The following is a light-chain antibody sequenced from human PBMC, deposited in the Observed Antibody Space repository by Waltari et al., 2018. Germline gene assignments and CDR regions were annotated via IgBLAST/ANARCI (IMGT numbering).Light chain of an antibody. CDR3: ASFTGNVV. CDR2: DVD. V-gene: IGLV2-14*03. CDR1: SSDVGGYNY. J-gene: IGLJ2*01. Sequence: QSALTQPASVSGSPGQSITISCTGTSSDVGGYNYVSWYQQHPGKAPKPLIYDVDYRPSGVSTRFSCSTTVNTASLTISGLQAVDEAFYYCASFTGNVVFGGGTKLTVL.